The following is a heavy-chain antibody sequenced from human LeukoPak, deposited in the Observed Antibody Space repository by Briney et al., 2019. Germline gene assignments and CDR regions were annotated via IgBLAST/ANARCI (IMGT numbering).Heavy chain of an antibody. D-gene: IGHD1-26*01. V-gene: IGHV3-30*02. CDR2: IRYDGSNK. CDR1: GFTFSSYG. CDR3: ARASGSGTSGFDY. Sequence: GGSLRLSCAASGFTFSSYGMHWVRQAPGKGLEWVAFIRYDGSNKYYADSVKGRFTISRDNSKNTLYLQMNSLRAEDTAVYYCARASGSGTSGFDYWGQGTLVTVSS. J-gene: IGHJ4*02.